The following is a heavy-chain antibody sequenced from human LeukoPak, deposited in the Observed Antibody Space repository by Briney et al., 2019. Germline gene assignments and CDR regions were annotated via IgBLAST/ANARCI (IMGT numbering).Heavy chain of an antibody. V-gene: IGHV4-39*07. CDR1: GGSISSTTFY. D-gene: IGHD3-10*01. Sequence: PSETLSLTCAISGGSISSTTFYWGWIRQPPEKGLEWIGAIYYSGSTYYNPSLKSRVTISVDTSQNQFSLKLSSVTAADTAVYYCARGGTLYNNNYWGQGTLVTVSS. CDR3: ARGGTLYNNNY. CDR2: IYYSGST. J-gene: IGHJ4*02.